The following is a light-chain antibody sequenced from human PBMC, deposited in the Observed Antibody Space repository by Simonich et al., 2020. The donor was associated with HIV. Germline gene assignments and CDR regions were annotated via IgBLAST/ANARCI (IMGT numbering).Light chain of an antibody. CDR3: QQSYSIPPT. J-gene: IGKJ4*01. CDR1: QRISSC. V-gene: IGKV1-39*01. Sequence: DIQMTQSPTSLSASIGDRVTITCRASQRISSCLNWYQQKPGKAPKLLIYTASTLQSGVPSRFSGSGSGTDFTLSISSLQPEDFATYYCQQSYSIPPTFGRGTKVEIK. CDR2: TAS.